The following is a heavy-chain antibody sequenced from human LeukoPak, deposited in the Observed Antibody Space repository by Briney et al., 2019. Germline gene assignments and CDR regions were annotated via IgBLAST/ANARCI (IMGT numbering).Heavy chain of an antibody. D-gene: IGHD6-13*01. CDR2: INPNSGGT. CDR3: AVAAAGTVTGSRTNWVFDY. CDR1: GYTFTGYY. V-gene: IGHV1-2*02. J-gene: IGHJ4*02. Sequence: ASVKVSCKASGYTFTGYYMHWVRQAPGQGLEWMGWINPNSGGTNYAQKFQGRVTMTRDTSISTAYMELSRLRSDDTAVYYCAVAAAGTVTGSRTNWVFDYWGQGTLVTVSS.